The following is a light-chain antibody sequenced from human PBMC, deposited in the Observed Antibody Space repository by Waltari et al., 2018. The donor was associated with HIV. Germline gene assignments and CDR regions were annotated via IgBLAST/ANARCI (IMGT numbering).Light chain of an antibody. CDR3: QQYVDLLCT. J-gene: IGKJ5*01. V-gene: IGKV4-1*01. CDR1: RTVLDSSDGRNY. Sequence: DIVMTQSPHSIAVYMADRATVTCRSSRTVLDSSDGRNYLSWYQQRPGQPPKLLFYWSSFRASGVPERFAGSGSGTDFYLTISSFLAEDVATYCCQQYVDLLCTFGQGTRL. CDR2: WSS.